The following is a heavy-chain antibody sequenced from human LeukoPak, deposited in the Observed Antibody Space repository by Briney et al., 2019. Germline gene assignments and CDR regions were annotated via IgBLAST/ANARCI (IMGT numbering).Heavy chain of an antibody. Sequence: GGSLRLSCAASGFTFSSYWMSWVRQAPGKGLEWVANIKQDGSEKYYVDSVKGRFTISRDNAKNSLYLQMNSLRAEDTAVYYCARDDCSSISCYHNWFDPWGQGALVTVSS. CDR3: ARDDCSSISCYHNWFDP. D-gene: IGHD2-2*01. CDR2: IKQDGSEK. J-gene: IGHJ5*02. CDR1: GFTFSSYW. V-gene: IGHV3-7*01.